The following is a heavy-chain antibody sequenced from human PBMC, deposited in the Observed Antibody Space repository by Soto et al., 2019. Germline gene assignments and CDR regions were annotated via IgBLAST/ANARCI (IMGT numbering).Heavy chain of an antibody. D-gene: IGHD3-9*01. V-gene: IGHV3-23*01. CDR1: GFTFNRYW. CDR3: AKGLRYLEN. Sequence: SGGSLRLSCAASGFTFNRYWMSWVRQAPGKGLEWVSTLSGSGGITYYADSVKGRFTISRDNSKNTLSLQMNSLRAEDTAVYYCAKGLRYLENWGQGTLVTVSS. J-gene: IGHJ4*02. CDR2: LSGSGGIT.